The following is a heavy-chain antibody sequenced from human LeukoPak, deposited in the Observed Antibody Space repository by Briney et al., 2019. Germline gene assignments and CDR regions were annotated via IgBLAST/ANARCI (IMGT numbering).Heavy chain of an antibody. CDR3: ARLWQWLPYYFDY. D-gene: IGHD6-19*01. V-gene: IGHV1-18*01. CDR1: GYTFTSYG. J-gene: IGHJ4*02. CDR2: ISAYNGNT. Sequence: ASVKVSCKASGYTFTSYGISWLGRAPDKGLSGMGWISAYNGNTNYAQKLQGRVTMTTDTSTSTAYMELRSLRSDDTAVYYCARLWQWLPYYFDYWGQGTLVTVSS.